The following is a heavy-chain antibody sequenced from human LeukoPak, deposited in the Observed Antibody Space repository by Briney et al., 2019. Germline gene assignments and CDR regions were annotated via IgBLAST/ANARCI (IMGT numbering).Heavy chain of an antibody. D-gene: IGHD1-26*01. Sequence: PGGSLRLSCAASGFTFSSYAMSWVRQAPGKGLEWVSAISGSGGSTYYADSVKGRFPITRDNSKNTLYLQMNSLRAEDTAVYYCAKVLGSYYGHDAFDIWGQGTMVTVSS. CDR1: GFTFSSYA. V-gene: IGHV3-23*01. CDR3: AKVLGSYYGHDAFDI. CDR2: ISGSGGST. J-gene: IGHJ3*02.